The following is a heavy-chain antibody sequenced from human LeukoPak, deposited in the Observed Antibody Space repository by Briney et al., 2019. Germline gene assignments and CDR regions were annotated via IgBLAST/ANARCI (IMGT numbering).Heavy chain of an antibody. V-gene: IGHV5-51*01. CDR2: IYPGDSDT. CDR3: ARHYCSSTSCYGPLGAPFDY. J-gene: IGHJ4*02. Sequence: GESLKISCKGSGYSFTSYWIGWVRQMPGKGLEWMGIIYPGDSDTRYSPSFQGQVTTSADKSISTAYLQWSSLKAPDTAMYYCARHYCSSTSCYGPLGAPFDYWGQGTLVTASS. CDR1: GYSFTSYW. D-gene: IGHD2-2*01.